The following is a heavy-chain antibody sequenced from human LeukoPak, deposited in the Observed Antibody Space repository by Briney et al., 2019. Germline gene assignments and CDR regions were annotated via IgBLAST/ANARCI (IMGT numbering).Heavy chain of an antibody. CDR2: IYYSGST. J-gene: IGHJ4*02. D-gene: IGHD2-15*01. Sequence: SETLSLTCTVSGGSISTSSYYWDLIRQPPGKGLEWIATIYYSGSTYYNPSLKSRVTISVDTSKNQFSLKLSSVTAADTAVYYCARVFRVVVVAATRYYFDYWGQGTLVTVSS. CDR3: ARVFRVVVVAATRYYFDY. V-gene: IGHV4-39*01. CDR1: GGSISTSSYY.